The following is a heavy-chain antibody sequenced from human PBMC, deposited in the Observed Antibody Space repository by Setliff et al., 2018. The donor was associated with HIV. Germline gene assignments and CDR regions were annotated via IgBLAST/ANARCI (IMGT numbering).Heavy chain of an antibody. CDR2: VYNGNT. Sequence: PSETLSLTCTVSGGSVSSPGYYWGWIRQPPGKGLEWIGSVYNGNTFYNQSLQSRVTISLDTARNQFSLELTSVTATDTAVYYCARDRRDDYYLTAYFDSLGQGTVVTVSS. CDR1: GGSVSSPGYY. D-gene: IGHD1-26*01. V-gene: IGHV4-39*07. J-gene: IGHJ4*02. CDR3: ARDRRDDYYLTAYFDS.